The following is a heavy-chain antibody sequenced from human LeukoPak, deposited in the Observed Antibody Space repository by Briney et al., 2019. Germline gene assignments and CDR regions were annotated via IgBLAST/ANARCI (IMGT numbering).Heavy chain of an antibody. D-gene: IGHD3-22*01. CDR3: ARASYDSSGYRDY. V-gene: IGHV3-53*01. Sequence: GGSLRLSCVASGFTFSTYGMSWVRQAPGKGLEWVSVIYSGGSTYYADSVKGRFTISRDNSKNTLYLQMNSLRAEDTAVYYCARASYDSSGYRDYWGQGTLVTVSS. CDR2: IYSGGST. CDR1: GFTFSTYG. J-gene: IGHJ4*02.